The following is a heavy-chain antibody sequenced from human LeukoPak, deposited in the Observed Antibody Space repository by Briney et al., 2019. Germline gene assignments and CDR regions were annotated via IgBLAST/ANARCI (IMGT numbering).Heavy chain of an antibody. D-gene: IGHD3-22*01. CDR1: GGSFSGYY. Sequence: SETLSLTCAAYGGSFSGYYWSWIRQPPGKGLEWIGEINHSGSTNYNPSLKSRVTISVDTSKNQFSLKLSSVTAADTAVYYCARPGLDSSGYRNWFDPWGQGTLVTVSS. V-gene: IGHV4-34*01. CDR2: INHSGST. CDR3: ARPGLDSSGYRNWFDP. J-gene: IGHJ5*02.